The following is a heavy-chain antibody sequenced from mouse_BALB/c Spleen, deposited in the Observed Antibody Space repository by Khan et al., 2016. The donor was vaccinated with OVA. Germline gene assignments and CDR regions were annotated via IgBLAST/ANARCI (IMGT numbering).Heavy chain of an antibody. J-gene: IGHJ3*01. CDR1: GYTFSSYW. CDR3: ARGNYYVSTSWFSY. Sequence: QVRLQQSGAELMKPGASVKISCKATGYTFSSYWIEWVKQRPGHGLEWIGEILPGSNSTNYNERFKGKATITADTSSNTAYMQLSSLTSEDSAIYYCARGNYYVSTSWFSYWGQGTLVSVSA. D-gene: IGHD1-1*01. V-gene: IGHV1-9*01. CDR2: ILPGSNST.